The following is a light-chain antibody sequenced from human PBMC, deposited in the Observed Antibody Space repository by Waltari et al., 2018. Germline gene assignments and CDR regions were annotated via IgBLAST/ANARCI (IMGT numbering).Light chain of an antibody. V-gene: IGLV1-40*01. CDR2: GNY. J-gene: IGLJ1*01. CDR3: QCYDTSLASYV. Sequence: VLTQPPSVSGAPGQTVTISCTGTSFNIGAGSDGQWYQPSTGRAPRLLIHGNYNRPSGVPARFYASKSATSASLVISGLRSDDEGDYYCQCYDTSLASYVFGSGTKVTVL. CDR1: SFNIGAGSD.